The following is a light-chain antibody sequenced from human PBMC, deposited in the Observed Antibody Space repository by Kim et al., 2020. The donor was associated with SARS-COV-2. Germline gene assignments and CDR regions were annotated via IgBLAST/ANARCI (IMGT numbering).Light chain of an antibody. J-gene: IGKJ1*01. V-gene: IGKV1-9*01. CDR3: QQLNSYPQT. Sequence: SAQVGDRVTFTCRASQGISSYLAWYQQNPGNAPKLLIYAASTLQSGVPSRFSGSGSGTEFTLTISSLQPEDFATYYCQQLNSYPQTFGQGTKVDIK. CDR2: AAS. CDR1: QGISSY.